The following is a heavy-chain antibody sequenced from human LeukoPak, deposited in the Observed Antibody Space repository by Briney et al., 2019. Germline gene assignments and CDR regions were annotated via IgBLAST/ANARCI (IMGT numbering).Heavy chain of an antibody. J-gene: IGHJ3*02. D-gene: IGHD6-13*01. V-gene: IGHV3-9*01. CDR1: GFTFDDFA. CDR3: AKIPDAAGSTDGFHI. Sequence: PGRSLRLSCAASGFTFDDFAMHWVRQAPGEGLEWVSGISSNSAYIGYADSVKGRFTISRDNAKNSLYLQMNSLRPEDTALYFCAKIPDAAGSTDGFHIWGQGTMVTVSS. CDR2: ISSNSAYI.